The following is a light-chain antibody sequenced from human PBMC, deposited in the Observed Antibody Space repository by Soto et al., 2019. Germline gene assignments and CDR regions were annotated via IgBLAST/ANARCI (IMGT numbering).Light chain of an antibody. CDR1: QSVSSSY. CDR2: GAS. CDR3: QQHGSSPPSWT. V-gene: IGKV3-20*01. J-gene: IGKJ1*01. Sequence: ETVLTQSPGTLSLSPGERATLFCRASQSVSSSYLAWYQQKPGQAPRLLIYGASSRATGIPDRFSGSGSGTDFTLTISSLEPEDFAVYYCQQHGSSPPSWTFGQGTKGEIK.